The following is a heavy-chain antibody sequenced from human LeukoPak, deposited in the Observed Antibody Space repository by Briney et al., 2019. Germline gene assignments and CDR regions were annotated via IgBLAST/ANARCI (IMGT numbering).Heavy chain of an antibody. J-gene: IGHJ5*02. D-gene: IGHD3-16*01. CDR2: IYYSGST. Sequence: SETLSLTCTVSGGSFSSSTYYWGWIRQPPGKWLEWIGSIYYSGSTYYNPSLKSRVTISGDTSKNQFSLKLSSVTAADTAVYYCARDSHFGRGWFDPWGQGTLVTVSS. V-gene: IGHV4-39*07. CDR3: ARDSHFGRGWFDP. CDR1: GGSFSSSTYY.